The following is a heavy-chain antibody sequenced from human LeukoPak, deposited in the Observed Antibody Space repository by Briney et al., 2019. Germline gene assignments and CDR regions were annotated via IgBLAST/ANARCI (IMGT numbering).Heavy chain of an antibody. Sequence: GGSLRLSCAASGFTFGSYWMSWVRQAPGKGLEWVANIKQDGSEKYYVDSVKGRFTISRDNAKNSLYLQMNSLRAEDTAVYYCARDLSSTTFFDYWGQGTLITVSS. CDR3: ARDLSSTTFFDY. CDR1: GFTFGSYW. D-gene: IGHD2-2*01. J-gene: IGHJ4*02. V-gene: IGHV3-7*01. CDR2: IKQDGSEK.